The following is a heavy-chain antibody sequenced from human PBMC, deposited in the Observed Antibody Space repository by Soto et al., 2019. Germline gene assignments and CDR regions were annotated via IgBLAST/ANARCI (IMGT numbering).Heavy chain of an antibody. J-gene: IGHJ4*02. CDR3: ARGRGTYCSGGSCYSTFGFDY. CDR2: TYYRTKWYN. V-gene: IGHV6-1*01. D-gene: IGHD2-15*01. Sequence: QVQLQQSGPGLVKPSQTLSLTCAISGDSVSSNSAAWNWIRQSPSRGLEWLGRTYYRTKWYNEYAVSVKSRITINPDTSKNQFSLQLNTVTPEDTAVYYCARGRGTYCSGGSCYSTFGFDYWGQGTLVTVSS. CDR1: GDSVSSNSAA.